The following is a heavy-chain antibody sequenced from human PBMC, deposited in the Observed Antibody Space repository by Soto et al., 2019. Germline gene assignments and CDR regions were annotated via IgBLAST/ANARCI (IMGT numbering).Heavy chain of an antibody. Sequence: QVQLQESGPGLVKPSQTLSLSCTLSGDSISSGNYYWGWIRHSPGKGLEWIAYINYSGSTYWNQSLRGRITMSVDTWKNQFSLKLRSVTAADTAVYYCARVPPGSGTSFNYYYVMDVWGQGTTVTVSS. CDR1: GDSISSGNYY. V-gene: IGHV4-30-4*01. CDR2: INYSGST. J-gene: IGHJ6*02. CDR3: ARVPPGSGTSFNYYYVMDV. D-gene: IGHD3-10*01.